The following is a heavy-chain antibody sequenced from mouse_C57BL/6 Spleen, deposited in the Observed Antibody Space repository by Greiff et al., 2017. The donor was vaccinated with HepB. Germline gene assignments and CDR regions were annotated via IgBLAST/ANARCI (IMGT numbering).Heavy chain of an antibody. D-gene: IGHD1-1*01. Sequence: VQLQQSGPELVKPGASVKISCKASGYTFTDYYMNWVKQSHGKSLEWIGDITPNNGGTSYTQKFKGKATLTVDKSSSTAYMELRSLTSEDSAVYCCARWVYYGARDYWGQGTSVTVSS. J-gene: IGHJ4*01. CDR1: GYTFTDYY. CDR2: ITPNNGGT. CDR3: ARWVYYGARDY. V-gene: IGHV1-26*01.